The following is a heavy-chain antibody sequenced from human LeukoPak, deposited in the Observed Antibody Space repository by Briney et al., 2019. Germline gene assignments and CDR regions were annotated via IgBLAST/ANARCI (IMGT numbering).Heavy chain of an antibody. CDR1: GFTFSSFW. D-gene: IGHD6-19*01. CDR2: INSVGSGT. Sequence: GGSLRLSCAASGFTFSSFWMHWVRQAPGKGLVWVSRINSVGSGTSYADSMKGRFTISRDNAKNTLYLQMNSLRAEDTAVYYCARERTSGWDAFDFWGQGTLVTVSS. V-gene: IGHV3-74*01. CDR3: ARERTSGWDAFDF. J-gene: IGHJ4*02.